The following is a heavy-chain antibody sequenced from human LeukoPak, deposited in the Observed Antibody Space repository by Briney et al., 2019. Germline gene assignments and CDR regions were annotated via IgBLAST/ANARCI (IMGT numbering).Heavy chain of an antibody. Sequence: SQTLTLTCAISGDSFSSNRAAWNWIRQSPARGLEWFVSRCYRSKWSYDYAVSVTCRISINPDTSKNQFSLQLHSVTPEDTVLYYCAMDNWADLYLDNWGEGTLVTVSS. CDR2: RCYRSKWSY. D-gene: IGHD1-1*01. CDR1: GDSFSSNRAA. V-gene: IGHV6-1*01. CDR3: AMDNWADLYLDN. J-gene: IGHJ4*02.